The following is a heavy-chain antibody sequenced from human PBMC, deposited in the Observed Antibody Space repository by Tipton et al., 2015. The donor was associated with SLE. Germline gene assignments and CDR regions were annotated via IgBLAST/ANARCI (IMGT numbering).Heavy chain of an antibody. J-gene: IGHJ4*02. V-gene: IGHV4-34*01. CDR2: INHSGST. CDR3: ASIYYYDSSDSFDY. D-gene: IGHD3-22*01. Sequence: LRLSCAVYGGSFSGYYWSWIRQPPGKGLEWIGEINHSGSTNYNPSLKSRVTISVDTSKNQFSLKLSSVTAADTAVYYCASIYYYDSSDSFDYWGQGTLVTVSS. CDR1: GGSFSGYY.